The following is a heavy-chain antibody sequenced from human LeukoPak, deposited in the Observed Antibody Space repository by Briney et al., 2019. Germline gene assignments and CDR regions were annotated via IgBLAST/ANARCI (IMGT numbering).Heavy chain of an antibody. D-gene: IGHD3-16*01. V-gene: IGHV3-23*01. Sequence: QAGGSLRLSCAVSGFTFANYAMTWVRQAPGKGLESVSSISTDGTTYYAHSVKGRFTLSRDNSKNTLYLQMSSLRAEDTAVYYCAKLGHGGYYSCMDVWGKGTTVTVSS. CDR2: ISTDGTT. CDR3: AKLGHGGYYSCMDV. J-gene: IGHJ6*03. CDR1: GFTFANYA.